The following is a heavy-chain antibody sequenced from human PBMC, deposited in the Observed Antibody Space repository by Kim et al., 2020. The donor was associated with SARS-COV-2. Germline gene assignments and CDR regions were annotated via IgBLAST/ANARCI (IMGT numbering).Heavy chain of an antibody. D-gene: IGHD6-19*01. CDR3: ARPGSVSGWFYFAS. V-gene: IGHV4-39*01. Sequence: YTPHLKSRVTISVDTSNNHFSLKLTSVTAADTSKYYCARPGSVSGWFYFASWGQGTLVTVSS. J-gene: IGHJ1*01.